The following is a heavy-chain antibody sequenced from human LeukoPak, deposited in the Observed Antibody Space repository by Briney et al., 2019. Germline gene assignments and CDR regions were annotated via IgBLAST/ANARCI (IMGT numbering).Heavy chain of an antibody. CDR3: AKVGGYSYGNEFDY. CDR2: ISGSGGST. CDR1: GFTFSSYA. J-gene: IGHJ4*02. D-gene: IGHD5-18*01. Sequence: DPGGSLRLSCAASGFTFSSYAMSWVRQAPGKGLEWVSAISGSGGSTYYADSVKGRFTISRDNSKNTLYLQMNSLRAEDTAVYCCAKVGGYSYGNEFDYWGQGTLVTVSS. V-gene: IGHV3-23*01.